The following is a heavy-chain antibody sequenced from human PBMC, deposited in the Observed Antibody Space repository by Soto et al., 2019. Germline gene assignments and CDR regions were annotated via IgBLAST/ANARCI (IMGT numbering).Heavy chain of an antibody. CDR2: INHSGST. J-gene: IGHJ5*02. V-gene: IGHV4-34*01. Sequence: ETLSLTCAVYGGSFSGYYWSWIRQPPGKGLEWIGEINHSGSTNYNPSLKSRVTISVDTSKNQFSLKLSSVTAADTAVYYCARALSGYDTNWFDPWGKGTLGTVSS. D-gene: IGHD5-12*01. CDR1: GGSFSGYY. CDR3: ARALSGYDTNWFDP.